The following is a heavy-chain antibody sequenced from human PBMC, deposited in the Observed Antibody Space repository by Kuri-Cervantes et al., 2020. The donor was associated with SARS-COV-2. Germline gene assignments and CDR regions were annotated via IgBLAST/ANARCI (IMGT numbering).Heavy chain of an antibody. J-gene: IGHJ5*02. CDR3: ARASLVGDFWSGYGNWFDP. V-gene: IGHV4-34*01. CDR1: GGSFSDYY. CDR2: INHTGSA. Sequence: SETLSLTCGVYGGSFSDYYWTWIRQPPMKGLEWIGEINHTGSATYDPSLKSRVTISVDTSKNLFSLKLTSVTAADTAVYYCARASLVGDFWSGYGNWFDPWGQGTLVTVSS. D-gene: IGHD3-3*01.